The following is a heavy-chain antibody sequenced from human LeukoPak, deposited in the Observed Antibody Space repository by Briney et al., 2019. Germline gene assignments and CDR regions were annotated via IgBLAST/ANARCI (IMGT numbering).Heavy chain of an antibody. CDR3: AKDRSCINYRCHGDFDL. CDR2: ISGCGGST. Sequence: GGSLRLSCAASGFIFSSYYMRWLIQPPPREGQGVSRISGCGGSTYYAPSLKGRVTMSRDNSKNPVYLQMNRLRAQDTAVYYCAKDRSCINYRCHGDFDLWGQGTLVTVSS. D-gene: IGHD2-8*01. J-gene: IGHJ4*02. CDR1: GFIFSSYY. V-gene: IGHV3-23*01.